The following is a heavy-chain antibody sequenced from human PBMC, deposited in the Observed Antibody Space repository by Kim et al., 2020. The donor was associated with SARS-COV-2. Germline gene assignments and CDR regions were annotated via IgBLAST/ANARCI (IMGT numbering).Heavy chain of an antibody. J-gene: IGHJ5*02. CDR1: GYTFTSYG. V-gene: IGHV1-18*04. Sequence: ASVKVSCKASGYTFTSYGISWVRQAPGQGLEWMGWISAYNGNTNYAQKLQGRVTMTTDTSTSTAYMELRSLRSDDTAVYYCARVGITMVRGVITGDWFDPWGQGTLVTVSS. D-gene: IGHD3-10*01. CDR2: ISAYNGNT. CDR3: ARVGITMVRGVITGDWFDP.